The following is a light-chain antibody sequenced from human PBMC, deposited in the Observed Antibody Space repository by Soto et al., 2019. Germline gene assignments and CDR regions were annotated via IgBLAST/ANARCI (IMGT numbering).Light chain of an antibody. Sequence: EIVLTQSPGTLSLSPGERATLSCRASQSVSSSYLAWYQQTPGPAPRLLIYGASSSATGITDSFSGSGSGTDFTISISRLEPEDFAVYYWQKYWSSPWTFGQGTKVEIK. CDR1: QSVSSSY. CDR2: GAS. J-gene: IGKJ1*01. V-gene: IGKV3-20*01. CDR3: QKYWSSPWT.